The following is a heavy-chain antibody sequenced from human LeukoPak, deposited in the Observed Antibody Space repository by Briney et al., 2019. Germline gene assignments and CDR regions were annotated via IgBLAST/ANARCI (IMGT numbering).Heavy chain of an antibody. D-gene: IGHD6-13*01. CDR3: ARVSGSSWYAIDY. V-gene: IGHV3-11*06. CDR2: ISSSSSYT. Sequence: GGSLRLSCAVSGFTFSDYYMSWIRQAPGKGLEWVSYISSSSSYTNYADSVKGRFTISRDNAKNSLYLQMNSLRAEDTAVYYCARVSGSSWYAIDYWGQGTLVTVSS. J-gene: IGHJ4*02. CDR1: GFTFSDYY.